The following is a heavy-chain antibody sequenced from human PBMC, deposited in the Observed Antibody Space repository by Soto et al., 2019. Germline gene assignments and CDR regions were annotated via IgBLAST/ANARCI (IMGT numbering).Heavy chain of an antibody. D-gene: IGHD2-15*01. Sequence: SETLSLTCAVYGGSFNDYFWSWIRQPPGKGLEWVGEINHRGTTNYIPSLKSRVTISVDTSKNQFSLKLISVTAADTAVYYCARARPVIVVVVAARNWFAPWGQGTLVTVSS. CDR1: GGSFNDYF. J-gene: IGHJ5*02. CDR3: ARARPVIVVVVAARNWFAP. CDR2: INHRGTT. V-gene: IGHV4-34*01.